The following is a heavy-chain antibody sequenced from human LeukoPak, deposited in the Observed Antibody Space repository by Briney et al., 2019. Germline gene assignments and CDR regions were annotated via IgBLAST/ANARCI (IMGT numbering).Heavy chain of an antibody. CDR3: ARGVVVTGVDY. CDR1: GYTFTSYD. V-gene: IGHV1-8*01. D-gene: IGHD2-21*02. Sequence: GASVKVSCKASGYTFTSYDINWVRQATGQGLEWMGWMNPNSGNTGYAQKFQGRVTTSRNTSISTAYMELSSLRSEDTAVYYCARGVVVTGVDYWGQGTLVTVSS. CDR2: MNPNSGNT. J-gene: IGHJ4*02.